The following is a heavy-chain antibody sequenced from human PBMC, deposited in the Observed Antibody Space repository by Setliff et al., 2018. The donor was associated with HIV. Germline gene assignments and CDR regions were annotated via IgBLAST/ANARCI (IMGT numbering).Heavy chain of an antibody. D-gene: IGHD6-13*01. CDR2: IKEDGSSK. CDR3: ARDSRIAAANSASFDF. J-gene: IGHJ4*02. CDR1: GLTFSSYW. V-gene: IGHV3-7*01. Sequence: GGSLRLSCAASGLTFSSYWMTWVRQAPGKGLEWVANIKEDGSSKFYVDPVEGRFTISRDNAKNSLYLQMNSLRVEDTAVYYCARDSRIAAANSASFDFWGQGTLVTVSS.